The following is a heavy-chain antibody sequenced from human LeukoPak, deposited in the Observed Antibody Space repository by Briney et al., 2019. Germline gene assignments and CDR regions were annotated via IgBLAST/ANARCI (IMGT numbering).Heavy chain of an antibody. V-gene: IGHV1-2*02. CDR2: IIPNSGDT. J-gene: IGHJ4*02. CDR3: ARTNDDYSNYLDY. Sequence: GASVKVSCKASGYTFTGYYIHWVRQAPGQGLEWMGWIIPNSGDTNYAQKFQGRVTMTRDTSTSTVYMELSSLRSEDTAVYYCARTNDDYSNYLDYWGQGTLVTVSS. CDR1: GYTFTGYY. D-gene: IGHD4-11*01.